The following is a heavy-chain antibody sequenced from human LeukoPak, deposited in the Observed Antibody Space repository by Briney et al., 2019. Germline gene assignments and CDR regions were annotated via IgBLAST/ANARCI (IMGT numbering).Heavy chain of an antibody. CDR2: IKQDGNKK. D-gene: IGHD3-10*02. CDR3: ARCPGEDDYYYLVV. V-gene: IGHV3-7*01. J-gene: IGHJ6*03. Sequence: GGTLRLSCAASGFTFSSYWMSWVRQAPGKGLEWLANIKQDGNKKYYVESVKGRFTISRDNAKNSLYLEMSNVRAENTAVYCSARCPGEDDYYYLVVWGKEPTVSVSS. CDR1: GFTFSSYW.